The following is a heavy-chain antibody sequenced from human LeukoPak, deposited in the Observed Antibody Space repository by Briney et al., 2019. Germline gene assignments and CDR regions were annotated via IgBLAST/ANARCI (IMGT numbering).Heavy chain of an antibody. CDR1: GDTLSSNSVA. D-gene: IGHD3-22*01. J-gene: IGHJ3*02. V-gene: IGHV6-1*01. CDR2: TYYRSRWYN. Sequence: SQTLSLTCAISGDTLSSNSVAWNWIRQSPSRGLEWLGRTYYRSRWYNDYAVSVKSRITINRDTSKNQSSLQLNSVTPEDTAVYYCSSLHSGGYDSFDIWGQGTLVTVSS. CDR3: SSLHSGGYDSFDI.